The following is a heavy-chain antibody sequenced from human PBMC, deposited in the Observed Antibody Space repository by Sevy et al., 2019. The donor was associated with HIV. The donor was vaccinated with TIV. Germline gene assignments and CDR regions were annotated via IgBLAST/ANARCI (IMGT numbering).Heavy chain of an antibody. V-gene: IGHV3-30*14. CDR2: ISCDGVIK. CDR1: GFTFSSHA. J-gene: IGHJ4*02. Sequence: GGSLRLSCAASGFTFSSHAMHWVRQAPGKGLEWVAFISCDGVIKYYAESVKGRFTISRDNSKITLYFQMNRLRADDTAVYYCAREAGYSTGWSPVNYWGQGTLVTVCS. D-gene: IGHD6-19*01. CDR3: AREAGYSTGWSPVNY.